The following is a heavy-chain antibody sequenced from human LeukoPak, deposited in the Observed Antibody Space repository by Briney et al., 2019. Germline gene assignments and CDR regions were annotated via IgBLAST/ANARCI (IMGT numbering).Heavy chain of an antibody. CDR2: IYHSGST. CDR1: GGSISSGGYS. J-gene: IGHJ4*02. CDR3: ARDEGY. V-gene: IGHV4-30-2*01. Sequence: SETLSLTCAVSGGSISSGGYSWSWIRQPPGKGLEWIGYIYHSGSTYYNPSLKSRVTISVDRSKSQFSLKLSSVTAADTAVYYCARDEGYWGQGTLVTVSS.